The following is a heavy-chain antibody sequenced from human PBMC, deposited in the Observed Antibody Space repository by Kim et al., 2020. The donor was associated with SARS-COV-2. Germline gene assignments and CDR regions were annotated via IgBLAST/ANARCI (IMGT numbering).Heavy chain of an antibody. Sequence: RFTISRDNAKNSLYLQMNSLRAEDTAVYYCARAYGDYENYYYYYYGMDVWGQGTTVTVSS. J-gene: IGHJ6*02. V-gene: IGHV3-48*03. D-gene: IGHD4-17*01. CDR3: ARAYGDYENYYYYYYGMDV.